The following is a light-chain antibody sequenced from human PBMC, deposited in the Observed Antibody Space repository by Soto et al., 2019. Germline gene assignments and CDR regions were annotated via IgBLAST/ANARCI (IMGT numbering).Light chain of an antibody. CDR1: QAIGNS. J-gene: IGKJ3*01. Sequence: DIQMTQSPPSLSASVGDRVTITCQASQAIGNSLNWFQHKPGKAPNLVIYDASNLEIGVPSRYSGSGPGTDFTFTSASLRPEDIATYYCQKSDHLPLFGRGTKVESK. CDR2: DAS. CDR3: QKSDHLPL. V-gene: IGKV1-33*01.